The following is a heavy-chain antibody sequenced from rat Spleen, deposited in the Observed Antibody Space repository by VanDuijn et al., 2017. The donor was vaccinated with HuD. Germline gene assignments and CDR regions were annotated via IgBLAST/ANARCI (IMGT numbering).Heavy chain of an antibody. J-gene: IGHJ4*01. Sequence: EVQLVESGGGLVQPGRSLKLSCAASGFTFSNYGMAWVRQAPTKGREWVATISYDGSSTYYRDSVKGRFTISRDNAKSTQYLQMDSLRSEDTATYYCARHRDNYGVMDAWGQGASVTVSS. CDR1: GFTFSNYG. D-gene: IGHD1-5*01. CDR2: ISYDGSST. CDR3: ARHRDNYGVMDA. V-gene: IGHV5-29*01.